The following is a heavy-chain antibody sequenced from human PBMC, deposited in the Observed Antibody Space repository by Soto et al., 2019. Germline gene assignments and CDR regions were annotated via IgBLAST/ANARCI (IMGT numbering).Heavy chain of an antibody. D-gene: IGHD3-10*01. V-gene: IGHV4-34*01. CDR2: INHSGST. J-gene: IGHJ5*02. CDR1: GGSFTGYY. CDR3: ARVRVRGTGWFDP. Sequence: QVQLQQWGAGLLKPSETLSLTCAVYGGSFTGYYWSWIRQPPGKGLEWIGEINHSGSTNYNPSLKSRVTISVDTSKNQFSLKLNSVTAADTAVYYCARVRVRGTGWFDPCGQGTLVTVSS.